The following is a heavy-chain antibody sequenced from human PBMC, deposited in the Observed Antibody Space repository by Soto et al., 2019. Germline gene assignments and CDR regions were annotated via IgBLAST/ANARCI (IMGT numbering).Heavy chain of an antibody. Sequence: TLSLTCTVSGGSISSYYWSWIRQPPGKGLEWIGYIYYSGSTNYNPSLKSRVTISVDTSKNQFSLKLSSVTAADTAVYYCARVLYGSGSYYYYYYGIDVWGQWTTVTVSS. J-gene: IGHJ6*02. CDR1: GGSISSYY. D-gene: IGHD3-10*01. V-gene: IGHV4-59*01. CDR3: ARVLYGSGSYYYYYYGIDV. CDR2: IYYSGST.